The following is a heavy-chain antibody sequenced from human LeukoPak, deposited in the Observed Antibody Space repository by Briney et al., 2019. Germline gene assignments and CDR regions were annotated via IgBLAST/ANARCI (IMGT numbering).Heavy chain of an antibody. J-gene: IGHJ1*01. CDR1: GFTFSSYA. CDR2: ISYDGSNK. Sequence: GGSLRLSCAASGFTFSSYAMHWVRQAPGKGLEWEAVISYDGSNKNYGDSVKGRFTISRDNSKNTLYLQMNSLSAEDTAVYYCARSVVTATPHYFQHWGQGTLVTVSS. CDR3: ARSVVTATPHYFQH. V-gene: IGHV3-30*04. D-gene: IGHD2-21*02.